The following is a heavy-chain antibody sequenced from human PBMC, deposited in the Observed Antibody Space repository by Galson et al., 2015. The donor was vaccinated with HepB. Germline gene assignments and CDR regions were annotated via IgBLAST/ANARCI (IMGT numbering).Heavy chain of an antibody. CDR1: GYTFTSYG. Sequence: SCKASGYTFTSYGISWVRQAPGQGLEWMGWISAYNGNTNYAQKLQGRVTMTTDTSTSTAYMELRSLRSDDTAVYYCARAAGWPIYYYYGMDVWGQGTTVTVSS. V-gene: IGHV1-18*01. J-gene: IGHJ6*02. CDR2: ISAYNGNT. D-gene: IGHD6-19*01. CDR3: ARAAGWPIYYYYGMDV.